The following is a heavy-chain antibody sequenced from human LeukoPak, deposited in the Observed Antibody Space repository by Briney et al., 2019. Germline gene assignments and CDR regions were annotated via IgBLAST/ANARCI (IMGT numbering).Heavy chain of an antibody. J-gene: IGHJ4*02. CDR2: INHSGST. D-gene: IGHD3-10*01. Sequence: PSETLSLTCAVYGGSFSDYYWSWIRQPPGKGLEWIGEINHSGSTNYNPSLKSRVTISVDTSKNQFSLKLSSVTAADTAVYYCARVVGNYWGQGTLVTVSS. CDR1: GGSFSDYY. V-gene: IGHV4-34*01. CDR3: ARVVGNY.